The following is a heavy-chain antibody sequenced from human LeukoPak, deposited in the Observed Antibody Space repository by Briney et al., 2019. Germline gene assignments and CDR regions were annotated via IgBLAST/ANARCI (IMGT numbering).Heavy chain of an antibody. CDR1: GFTFSNAW. J-gene: IGHJ4*02. CDR2: IKSKSDGGTT. V-gene: IGHV3-15*01. CDR3: TTVGPSGYYDSSGYYYFDY. Sequence: GGSLRLSCAASGFTFSNAWMSWVRQAPGKGLEWVGRIKSKSDGGTTDYAAPVKGRFIISRDDSKNTLFLQMNSLKTEDTAVYYCTTVGPSGYYDSSGYYYFDYWGQGTLVTVSS. D-gene: IGHD3-22*01.